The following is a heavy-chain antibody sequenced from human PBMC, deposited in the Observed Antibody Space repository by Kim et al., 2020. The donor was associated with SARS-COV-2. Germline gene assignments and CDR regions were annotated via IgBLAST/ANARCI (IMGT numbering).Heavy chain of an antibody. CDR2: IAYDGSTK. CDR1: GFTFSSYA. CDR3: ARDDPTYYSDNSGFFDI. V-gene: IGHV3-30*04. D-gene: IGHD3-22*01. Sequence: GGSLRLSCAASGFTFSSYAMHWVRQAPGKGLEWVAVIAYDGSTKYYVDSVKGRFTISRDNSKNTLYLQMNSLRAEDTAVYYCARDDPTYYSDNSGFFDIWGQGTVVTVSS. J-gene: IGHJ3*02.